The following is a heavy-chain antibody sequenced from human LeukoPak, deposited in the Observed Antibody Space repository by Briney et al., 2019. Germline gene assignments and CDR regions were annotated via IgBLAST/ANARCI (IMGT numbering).Heavy chain of an antibody. CDR3: ARDGREGATRYYYYYMDV. V-gene: IGHV1-69*05. Sequence: SVKVSCKASGGTFSSYAISWVRQAPGQGLEWMGGIIPIFGTANYAQKFQGRVTITTDESTSTAYMELSSLRSEDTAVYYCARDGREGATRYYYYYMDVWGKGTTVTVSS. CDR2: IIPIFGTA. D-gene: IGHD1-26*01. J-gene: IGHJ6*03. CDR1: GGTFSSYA.